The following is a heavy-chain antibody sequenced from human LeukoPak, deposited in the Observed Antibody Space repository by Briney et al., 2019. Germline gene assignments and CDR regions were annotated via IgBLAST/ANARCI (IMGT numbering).Heavy chain of an antibody. CDR1: GGSLGTYY. V-gene: IGHV4-59*08. J-gene: IGHJ6*03. CDR2: IYVTGN. Sequence: SETLSLTCTVSGGSLGTYYWSWVRQSPGKGLEWIGYIYVTGNRYNPYLQSRDTISVDTSRNKFFLKMSSVTAADTAVYYCARHIGGGIEDMDVWGKGTKVTVSS. CDR3: ARHIGGGIEDMDV. D-gene: IGHD3-16*02.